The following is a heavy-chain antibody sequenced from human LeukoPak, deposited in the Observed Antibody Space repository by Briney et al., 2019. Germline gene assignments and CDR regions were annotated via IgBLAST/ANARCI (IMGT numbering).Heavy chain of an antibody. Sequence: GGSLRDSCAASGFMFWNYAIHWVRQAPDKGLQWLAVVSIEGNKQYYRDSVRDRFAISRDNSKNLVYLQMNRLSSEDTALYFCAKEDGSHSQIDVWGQGTLVTVS. J-gene: IGHJ4*02. CDR3: AKEDGSHSQIDV. CDR2: VSIEGNKQ. V-gene: IGHV3-30*18. D-gene: IGHD4-23*01. CDR1: GFMFWNYA.